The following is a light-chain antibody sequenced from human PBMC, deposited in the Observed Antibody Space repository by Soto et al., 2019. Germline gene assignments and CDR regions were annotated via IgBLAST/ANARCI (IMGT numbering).Light chain of an antibody. CDR1: SSNIGSNY. CDR2: RNN. CDR3: AAWDDSLSGGV. J-gene: IGLJ1*01. Sequence: QSVLTQPPSASGTPGQRVTISCSGSSSNIGSNYVYWYQQLPGTDPKLLIYRNNQRPSGVPDRFSGSKSGTSASLAISGLRSEDEADYYCAAWDDSLSGGVFGTGTKLTVL. V-gene: IGLV1-47*01.